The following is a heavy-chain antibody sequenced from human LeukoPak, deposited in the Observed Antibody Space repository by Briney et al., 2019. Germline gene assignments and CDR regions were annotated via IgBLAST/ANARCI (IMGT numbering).Heavy chain of an antibody. D-gene: IGHD3-22*01. CDR2: IYYSGST. CDR3: ARSQELWFGAYYYDSSGYRFDP. J-gene: IGHJ5*02. V-gene: IGHV4-59*01. Sequence: SETLSLTCTVSGGSISSYYWSWIRQPPGKGLEWIGYIYYSGSTNYNPSLKSRVTISVDTSKNQFSLKLSSVTAADTAVYYCARSQELWFGAYYYDSSGYRFDPWGQGTLVTVSS. CDR1: GGSISSYY.